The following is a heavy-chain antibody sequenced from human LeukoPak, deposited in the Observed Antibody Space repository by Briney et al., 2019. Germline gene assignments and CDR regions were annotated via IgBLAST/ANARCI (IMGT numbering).Heavy chain of an antibody. D-gene: IGHD3-22*01. J-gene: IGHJ3*02. CDR3: ARDFPMIPVPITSRNSFDI. Sequence: ASVNVSCKASGYTFTDYSITSVRQAPGQGLEVMGWISTYNGNTNYAQKFQGRVALTTDTSTSTAYMELRSLRSDDTAVFYCARDFPMIPVPITSRNSFDIWGQGTMVTVSS. CDR2: ISTYNGNT. V-gene: IGHV1-18*01. CDR1: GYTFTDYS.